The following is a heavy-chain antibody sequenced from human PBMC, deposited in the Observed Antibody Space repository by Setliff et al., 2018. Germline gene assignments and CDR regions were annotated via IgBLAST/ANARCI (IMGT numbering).Heavy chain of an antibody. CDR2: INAGNGNT. V-gene: IGHV1-3*01. J-gene: IGHJ4*02. CDR1: GYTFTSYA. Sequence: GASVKVSCKASGYTFTSYAMHWVRQAPGQRLEWMGWINAGNGNTKYSQKLQGRVTMTRDTSTSTVYMELSSLRSEDTAVYYCARDGGGSYSNFDYWGQGTLVTVSS. D-gene: IGHD1-26*01. CDR3: ARDGGGSYSNFDY.